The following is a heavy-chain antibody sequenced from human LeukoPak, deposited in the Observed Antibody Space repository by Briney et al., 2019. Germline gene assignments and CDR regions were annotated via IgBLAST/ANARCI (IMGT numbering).Heavy chain of an antibody. J-gene: IGHJ6*04. CDR1: GFTFSSYW. CDR2: IKQDGSEK. D-gene: IGHD3-10*02. V-gene: IGHV3-7*01. CDR3: AELGITMIGGV. Sequence: GGSLRLSCAASGFTFSSYWMSWVRQAPGKGLEWVANIKQDGSEKYYVDSMKGRFTISRDNAKNSLYLQMNSLRAEDTAVYYCAELGITMIGGVWGKGTTVTISS.